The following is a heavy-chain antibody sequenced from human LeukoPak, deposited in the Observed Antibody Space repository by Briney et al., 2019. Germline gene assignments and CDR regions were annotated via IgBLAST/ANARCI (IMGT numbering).Heavy chain of an antibody. CDR3: ARADSGPSFPPDY. Sequence: PGGSLRLSCAASGFTFSSYAMHWVRQAPGKGLEYVSAISTYGDTTYYANSVKGRFTISRDNSKNTLYLQMGSLRGEDMAVYYCARADSGPSFPPDYWGQGTLVTVSS. CDR1: GFTFSSYA. V-gene: IGHV3-64*01. CDR2: ISTYGDTT. D-gene: IGHD5-12*01. J-gene: IGHJ4*02.